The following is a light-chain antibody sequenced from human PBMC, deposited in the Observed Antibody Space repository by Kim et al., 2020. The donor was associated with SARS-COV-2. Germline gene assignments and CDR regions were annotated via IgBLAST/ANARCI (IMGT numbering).Light chain of an antibody. Sequence: EIVMTQSPATLSVSPGERVTLSCRASQSIDSNLAWYQQKPGQAPRLLIYDASSRATGVPARFRGSGSGTEFTLTISSLASEDCAVYYCQQHNNWPPYTFGQGTKVEIK. V-gene: IGKV3-15*01. J-gene: IGKJ1*01. CDR2: DAS. CDR1: QSIDSN. CDR3: QQHNNWPPYT.